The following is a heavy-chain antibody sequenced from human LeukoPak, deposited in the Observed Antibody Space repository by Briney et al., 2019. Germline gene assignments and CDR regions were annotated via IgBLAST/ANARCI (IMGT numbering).Heavy chain of an antibody. CDR2: INAGNGNT. V-gene: IGHV1-3*01. J-gene: IGHJ4*02. CDR1: GYTFTSYY. Sequence: GASVKVSCKASGYTFTSYYMHWVRQAPGQGLEWMGWINAGNGNTRYSQRFQDRITVIRDTSASTVYMELSSLRSEDTAVYYCARDRVDRSGWYGSFDYWGQGTLVTVSS. D-gene: IGHD6-19*01. CDR3: ARDRVDRSGWYGSFDY.